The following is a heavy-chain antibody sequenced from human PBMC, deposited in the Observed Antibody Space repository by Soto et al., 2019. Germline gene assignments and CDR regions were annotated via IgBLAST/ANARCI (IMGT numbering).Heavy chain of an antibody. D-gene: IGHD6-13*01. CDR3: ARHGEYSSSWYFDY. V-gene: IGHV4-59*08. CDR1: GGSISSYY. J-gene: IGHJ4*02. CDR2: IYYSGST. Sequence: QVQLQESGPGLVKPSETLSLTCTVSGGSISSYYWSWIRQPPGKGLEWIGYIYYSGSTNYNPSLKSRVTISVDTSKNHSALKLRSVTAADTAVYYCARHGEYSSSWYFDYWGQGTLVTVSS.